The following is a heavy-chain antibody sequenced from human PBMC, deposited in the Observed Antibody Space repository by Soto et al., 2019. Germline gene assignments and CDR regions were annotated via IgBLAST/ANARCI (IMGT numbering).Heavy chain of an antibody. Sequence: QVQLVESGGGVVQPGRSLRLSCKASGFTLRNYAMHWVRQAPGKGLEWVGVISYDGSRQFYADSLEGRFTISRDGTKNTLYLQMNSLRFEDTAAYLCGREQNSGDYGTADYWGQGTRVTVSS. D-gene: IGHD3-22*01. J-gene: IGHJ4*02. V-gene: IGHV3-30*14. CDR3: GREQNSGDYGTADY. CDR2: ISYDGSRQ. CDR1: GFTLRNYA.